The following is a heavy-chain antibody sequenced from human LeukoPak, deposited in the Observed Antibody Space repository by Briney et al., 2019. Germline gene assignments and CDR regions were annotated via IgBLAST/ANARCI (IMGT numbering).Heavy chain of an antibody. Sequence: PGGSLRLSCVASGFTFSRYWMTWVRQAPGKGLEWVAVIWYGGSDKYYADSVKGRFTISRDNSKNTLYLQMNSLRAEDTAVYYCATAPSGSGTFLDYWGQGTLVTVSS. V-gene: IGHV3-33*07. J-gene: IGHJ4*02. CDR3: ATAPSGSGTFLDY. D-gene: IGHD3-10*01. CDR1: GFTFSRYW. CDR2: IWYGGSDK.